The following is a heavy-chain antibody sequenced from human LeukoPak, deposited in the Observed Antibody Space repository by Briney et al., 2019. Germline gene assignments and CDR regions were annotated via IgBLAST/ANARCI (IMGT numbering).Heavy chain of an antibody. V-gene: IGHV1-46*03. CDR2: INPSGGST. CDR3: ARDFGYCSSTSCYRDYYYYMDV. D-gene: IGHD2-2*03. CDR1: GYTFTSYY. J-gene: IGHJ6*03. Sequence: ASVKASCKASGYTFTSYYMHWVRQAAGQGLEWMGIINPSGGSTSYAQKFQGRVTMTRDTSTSTVYMELSSLRSEDTAVYYCARDFGYCSSTSCYRDYYYYMDVWGKGTTVTVSS.